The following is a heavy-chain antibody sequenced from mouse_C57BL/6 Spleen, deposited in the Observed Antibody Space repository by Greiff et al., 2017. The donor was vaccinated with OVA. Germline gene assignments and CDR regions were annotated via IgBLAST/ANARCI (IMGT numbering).Heavy chain of an antibody. CDR3: ARNYGSSFFAY. CDR2: IYPGGGYT. J-gene: IGHJ3*01. V-gene: IGHV1-63*01. CDR1: GYTFTNYW. D-gene: IGHD1-1*01. Sequence: QVQLQESGAELVRPGTSVKMSCKASGYTFTNYWIGWAKQRPGHGLEWIGDIYPGGGYTNYNEKFKGKATLTADKSSSTAYMQFSSLTSEDSAIYYCARNYGSSFFAYWGQGTLVTVSA.